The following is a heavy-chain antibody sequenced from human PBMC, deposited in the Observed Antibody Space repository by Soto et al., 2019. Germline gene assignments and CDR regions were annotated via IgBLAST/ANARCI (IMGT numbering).Heavy chain of an antibody. V-gene: IGHV3-33*01. CDR2: IWYDGSNK. CDR3: ARGYYCSGGSCYVPWLDY. J-gene: IGHJ4*02. CDR1: GFTFSSYG. Sequence: GGSLRLSCAASGFTFSSYGMHWVRQAPGKGLEWVAVIWYDGSNKYYADSVKGGFTISRDNSKNTLYLQMNSLRAEDTAVYYCARGYYCSGGSCYVPWLDYWGQGTLVTVSS. D-gene: IGHD2-15*01.